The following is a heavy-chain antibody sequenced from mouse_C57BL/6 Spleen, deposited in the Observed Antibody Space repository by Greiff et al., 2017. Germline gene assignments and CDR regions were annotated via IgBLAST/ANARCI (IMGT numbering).Heavy chain of an antibody. CDR3: AIDEIGIYGAWFAY. CDR2: IHPSDSDT. D-gene: IGHD1-1*02. CDR1: GYTFTSYW. V-gene: IGHV1-74*01. Sequence: QVQLQQPGAELVKPGASVKVSCKASGYTFTSYWMHWVKQRPGQGLEWIGRIHPSDSDTNYNQKFKGKATLTVDKSSSMAYMQLSSLTSEGSAVYDGAIDEIGIYGAWFAYRGQGTLVTVSA. J-gene: IGHJ3*01.